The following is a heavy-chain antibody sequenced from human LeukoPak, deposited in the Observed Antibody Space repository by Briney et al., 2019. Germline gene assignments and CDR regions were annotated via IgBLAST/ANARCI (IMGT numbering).Heavy chain of an antibody. V-gene: IGHV4-34*01. J-gene: IGHJ4*02. D-gene: IGHD5-18*01. CDR1: GGSFSGYY. Sequence: SETLSLTRAVYGGSFSGYYWSWIRQPPGKGLEWIGEINHSGSTNYHPSLKSRVTISVDTSKNQFSLKLSSVTAADTAVYYCARATAGENFDYWGQGTLVTVSS. CDR3: ARATAGENFDY. CDR2: INHSGST.